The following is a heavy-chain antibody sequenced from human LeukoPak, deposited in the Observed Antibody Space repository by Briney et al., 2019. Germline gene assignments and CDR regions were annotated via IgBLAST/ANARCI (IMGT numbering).Heavy chain of an antibody. J-gene: IGHJ6*02. CDR1: GYTLTELS. Sequence: ASVKVSCKVSGYTLTELSMHWVRQSPGKGLEWMAGLDPGDGETIFAQKFQGRLSLTEDTSTDTAYMELSSLRSEDTAVYYCARGQGGGSAYGMDVWGQGTTVTVSS. CDR2: LDPGDGET. CDR3: ARGQGGGSAYGMDV. D-gene: IGHD3-10*01. V-gene: IGHV1-24*01.